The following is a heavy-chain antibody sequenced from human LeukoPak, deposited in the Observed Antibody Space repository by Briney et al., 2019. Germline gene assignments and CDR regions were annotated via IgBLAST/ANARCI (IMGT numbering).Heavy chain of an antibody. CDR1: GFTFSSYW. V-gene: IGHV3-74*01. D-gene: IGHD6-19*01. Sequence: GGSLRLSCAASGFTFSSYWMHWVRQAPGKGLVWVSRINSDWSSTSYADSVKGRFTVSRDNAKNTLYLQMNSLRAEDTAVYYCAREGYSSGWWGSAANVYFDYWGQGTLVTVSS. CDR2: INSDWSST. CDR3: AREGYSSGWWGSAANVYFDY. J-gene: IGHJ4*02.